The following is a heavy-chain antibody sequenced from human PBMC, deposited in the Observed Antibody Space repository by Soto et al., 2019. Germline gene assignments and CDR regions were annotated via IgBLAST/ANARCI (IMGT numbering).Heavy chain of an antibody. J-gene: IGHJ4*02. CDR2: INQSGST. Sequence: PSETLSLTCAVYGGSFSGYYWSWIRQPPGKGLEWIGEINQSGSTNYNPSLKSRVTISVDTSKNQFSLKLSSVTAADTAVYYCARHHLWFGELLDLFDYWGQGTLVTVSS. V-gene: IGHV4-34*01. CDR1: GGSFSGYY. CDR3: ARHHLWFGELLDLFDY. D-gene: IGHD3-10*01.